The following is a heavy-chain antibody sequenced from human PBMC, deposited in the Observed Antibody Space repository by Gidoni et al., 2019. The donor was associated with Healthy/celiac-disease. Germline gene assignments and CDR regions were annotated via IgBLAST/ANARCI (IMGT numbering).Heavy chain of an antibody. CDR3: ARARAVPKGLWDPGYYYGMDV. V-gene: IGHV3-33*01. Sequence: QVQLVESGGGVVQPGRSLRLSCAASGFTFSSYGMHWVRQAPGKGLEWVAVIWYDGSNKYYADSVKGRFTISRDNSKNTLYLQMNSLRAEDTAVYYCARARAVPKGLWDPGYYYGMDVWGQGTTVTVSS. J-gene: IGHJ6*02. CDR1: GFTFSSYG. D-gene: IGHD5-18*01. CDR2: IWYDGSNK.